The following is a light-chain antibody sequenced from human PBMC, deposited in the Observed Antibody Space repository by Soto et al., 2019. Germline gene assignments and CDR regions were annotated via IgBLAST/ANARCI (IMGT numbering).Light chain of an antibody. V-gene: IGLV2-14*01. CDR1: SSDIGSYNY. CDR3: SSYTGSSRVI. Sequence: QSVLTQPASVSGSPGQSITISCTGSSSDIGSYNYVSWYQQHPGQVPKVVIYDVTKRPSGVSDRFSGSKSGNTASLTISGLQAEDEALYYCSSYTGSSRVIFGGGTQLTVL. CDR2: DVT. J-gene: IGLJ2*01.